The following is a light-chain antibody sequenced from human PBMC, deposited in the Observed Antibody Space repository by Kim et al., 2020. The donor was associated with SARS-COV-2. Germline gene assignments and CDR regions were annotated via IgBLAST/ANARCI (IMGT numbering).Light chain of an antibody. J-gene: IGKJ1*01. V-gene: IGKV3-20*01. CDR3: QQYSRSPAT. Sequence: PGERTAPSCRARQSISSTSLAWYQQRPGPAPRLLIYGASSRATGTPDRFSGSGFGTDFTLTITRLEPEDFAVYYCQQYSRSPATFGQGTKVDIK. CDR2: GAS. CDR1: QSISSTS.